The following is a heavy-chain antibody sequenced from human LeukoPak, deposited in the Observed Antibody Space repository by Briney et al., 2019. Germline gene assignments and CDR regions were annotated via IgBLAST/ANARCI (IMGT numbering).Heavy chain of an antibody. CDR2: ISGSTSYI. Sequence: GGSLRLSCAASGFSFSTYGMSWVRQAPGKGLEWVSSISGSTSYIYYADSVKGRFTISRDNARNSLYLQMNRLRAEDTAVYYCARERWLQLQSVIDYWGQGTLVTVSS. D-gene: IGHD5-24*01. CDR3: ARERWLQLQSVIDY. CDR1: GFSFSTYG. J-gene: IGHJ4*02. V-gene: IGHV3-21*04.